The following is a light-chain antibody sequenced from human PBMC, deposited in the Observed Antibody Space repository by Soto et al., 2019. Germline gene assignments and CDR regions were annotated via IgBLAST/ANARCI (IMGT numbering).Light chain of an antibody. J-gene: IGKJ2*01. CDR1: QSVSSY. V-gene: IGKV3-11*01. CDR2: DAS. Sequence: EIVLTQSPATLSLSPGERATLSCRASQSVSSYLAWYQQKPGQAPRLLIYDASNRATGIPARFSGSRSGTDFTTTISSLEPEDFAVYYCQQRSNWPTFTFGQGTKLEIK. CDR3: QQRSNWPTFT.